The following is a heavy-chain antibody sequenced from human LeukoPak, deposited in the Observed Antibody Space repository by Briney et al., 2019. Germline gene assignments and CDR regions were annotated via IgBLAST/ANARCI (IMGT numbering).Heavy chain of an antibody. CDR1: GFTFGSYG. Sequence: PGGSLRLSCAASGFTFGSYGMHWVRQAPGKGLEWVALISYDGTNQYYADSVKGRFTISGDSSKNTVYLHMKSLRAEDTAVYFCAKVLTGSQDYWGQGTLVTVTS. CDR2: ISYDGTNQ. D-gene: IGHD1-14*01. V-gene: IGHV3-30*18. J-gene: IGHJ4*02. CDR3: AKVLTGSQDY.